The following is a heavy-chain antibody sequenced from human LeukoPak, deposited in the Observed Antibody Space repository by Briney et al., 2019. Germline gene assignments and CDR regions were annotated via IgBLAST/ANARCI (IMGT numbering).Heavy chain of an antibody. CDR1: GYIFTNYW. V-gene: IGHV5-51*01. CDR3: ARQSRDGSKTRGYYFDY. D-gene: IGHD3-10*01. CDR2: IYPADSDT. J-gene: IGHJ4*02. Sequence: GESLKISCQVSGYIFTNYWIGWVRQMPGKGLESMGIIYPADSDTTYSPSFQGQVTISADKSISTVYLQWSSLKASDTAMYYCARQSRDGSKTRGYYFDYWGQGTLVAVSS.